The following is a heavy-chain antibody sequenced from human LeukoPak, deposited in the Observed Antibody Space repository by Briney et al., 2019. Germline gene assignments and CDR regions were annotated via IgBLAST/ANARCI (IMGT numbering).Heavy chain of an antibody. J-gene: IGHJ4*02. D-gene: IGHD6-6*01. V-gene: IGHV1-2*02. Sequence: ASVKVSCKASGYTFTGYYMHWVRQAPGQGLEWMGWFNPNSGGTNYAQKFQGRVTMTRDTSISTAYMELSRLRSDDTAVYYCAREGLGSSSEGEFDYWGQGTLVTVSS. CDR1: GYTFTGYY. CDR3: AREGLGSSSEGEFDY. CDR2: FNPNSGGT.